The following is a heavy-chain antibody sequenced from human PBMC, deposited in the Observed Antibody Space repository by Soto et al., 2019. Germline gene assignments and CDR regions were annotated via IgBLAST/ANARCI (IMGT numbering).Heavy chain of an antibody. CDR3: ARDQGSHPGD. CDR1: GGSISNDNW. CDR2: IYHSGST. Sequence: HVQLRESGPGLVRPSGTLALTCAVSGGSISNDNWWSWVRQPPGKGLEWIGEIYHSGSTNYNPSLKSRVTMSVVPSKNLFALTLHSVTAADTAFYYCARDQGSHPGDWGQGTLVSVSS. V-gene: IGHV4-4*02. D-gene: IGHD6-13*01. J-gene: IGHJ4*02.